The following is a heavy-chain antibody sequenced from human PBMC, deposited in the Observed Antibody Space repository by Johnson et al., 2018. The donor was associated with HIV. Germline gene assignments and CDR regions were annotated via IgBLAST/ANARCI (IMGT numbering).Heavy chain of an antibody. V-gene: IGHV3-30*14. J-gene: IGHJ3*02. CDR2: ISYDGSNT. CDR1: GFTFSSYA. CDR3: AREVAGDYGDSPGAFDI. Sequence: QVQLVESGGGVVQPGRSLRLSCAASGFTFSSYAMHWVRQAPGKGLEWVAVISYDGSNTYYADSVKGRFTISRDNAKNSLYLQMNSLRAEDTAVYYCAREVAGDYGDSPGAFDIWGQGTMVTVSS. D-gene: IGHD4-17*01.